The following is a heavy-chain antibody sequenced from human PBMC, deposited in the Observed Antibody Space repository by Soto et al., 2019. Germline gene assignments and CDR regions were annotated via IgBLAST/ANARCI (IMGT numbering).Heavy chain of an antibody. CDR3: ARGPRWPTPNFDY. V-gene: IGHV1-2*04. CDR1: GYTLTGYY. D-gene: IGHD2-15*01. CDR2: INPNSGGT. Sequence: GASVQVSCKASGYTLTGYYMNWVRQAPGQGLEWMGWINPNSGGTNYAQKFQGWVTMTRDTSISTAYMELSRPRSDDTAVYYCARGPRWPTPNFDYWGQGTMVTV. J-gene: IGHJ4*02.